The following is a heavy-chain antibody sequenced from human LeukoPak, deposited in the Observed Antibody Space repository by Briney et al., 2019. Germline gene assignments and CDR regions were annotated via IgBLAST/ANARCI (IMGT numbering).Heavy chain of an antibody. Sequence: PGRSLRLSCAASGFTFDDYAMHWVRQAPGKGLEWVSGISWNSGGIGYADSVKGRFTISRDNAKNSLYLQMNSLRAEDTALYYCAKGTTVTSAFGFWGQGTMVTVSS. CDR1: GFTFDDYA. V-gene: IGHV3-9*01. D-gene: IGHD4-17*01. CDR2: ISWNSGGI. CDR3: AKGTTVTSAFGF. J-gene: IGHJ3*01.